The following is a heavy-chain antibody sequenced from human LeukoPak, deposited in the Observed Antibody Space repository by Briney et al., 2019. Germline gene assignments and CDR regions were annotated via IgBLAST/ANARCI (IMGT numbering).Heavy chain of an antibody. Sequence: GESLKISCKGSGYSFTSYWIGWVRQMPGKGLEWMGIIYPGDSDTRYSPSFQGQVTISADKSISTAYLQWSSLKASDTAMCYCARLGVVPAAIGHWFDPWGQGTLVTVSS. CDR3: ARLGVVPAAIGHWFDP. D-gene: IGHD2-2*01. J-gene: IGHJ5*02. CDR1: GYSFTSYW. V-gene: IGHV5-51*01. CDR2: IYPGDSDT.